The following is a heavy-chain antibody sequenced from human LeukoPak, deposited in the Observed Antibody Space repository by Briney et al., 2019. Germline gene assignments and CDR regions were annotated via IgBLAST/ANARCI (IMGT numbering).Heavy chain of an antibody. CDR3: ARDHGYSSSWYCDY. CDR1: GFTFSSYS. J-gene: IGHJ4*02. D-gene: IGHD6-13*01. V-gene: IGHV3-48*02. CDR2: ISSSSSTI. Sequence: PGGSLRCSCAASGFTFSSYSMNWVRQAPGKGLEWVSYISSSSSTIYYADSVKGRFTISRDNAKNSLYLQMNSLRDEDTAVYYCARDHGYSSSWYCDYWGQGTLVTVSS.